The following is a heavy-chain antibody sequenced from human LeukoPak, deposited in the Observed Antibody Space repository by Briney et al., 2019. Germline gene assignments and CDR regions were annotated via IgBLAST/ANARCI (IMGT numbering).Heavy chain of an antibody. CDR1: GFTFSSYG. D-gene: IGHD2-2*02. Sequence: GGSLRLSCAASGFTFSSYGMHWVRQAPGKGLEWVAFIRYDGSNKYYADSVKGRFTISRDNSKNTLYLQMNSLRAEDTAVYYCARGYCSSTSCYTVLDYWGQGTLVTVSS. V-gene: IGHV3-30*02. J-gene: IGHJ4*02. CDR3: ARGYCSSTSCYTVLDY. CDR2: IRYDGSNK.